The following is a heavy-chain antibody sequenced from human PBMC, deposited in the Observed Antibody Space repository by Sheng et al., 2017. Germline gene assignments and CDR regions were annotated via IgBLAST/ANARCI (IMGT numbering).Heavy chain of an antibody. J-gene: IGHJ4*01. CDR1: GFSVSNNY. CDR2: IYSGGST. CDR3: TRSTYYYGSGENTDY. D-gene: IGHD3-10*01. Sequence: EVQLVESGGGLVQPGGSLRLSCAASGFSVSNNYMSWVRQAPGKGLEWVSVIYSGGSTDYGDSVKGRFTISRDNSKNTLYLQMNSLRVEDTAVYYCTRSTYYYGSGENTDYWGQERWSPSPQ. V-gene: IGHV3-66*01.